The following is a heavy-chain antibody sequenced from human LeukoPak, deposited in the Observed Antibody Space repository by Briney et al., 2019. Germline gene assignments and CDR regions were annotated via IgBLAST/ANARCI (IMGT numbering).Heavy chain of an antibody. CDR1: GFTVSTNY. J-gene: IGHJ5*02. CDR3: AGGTSNIAAAVDP. Sequence: GGSLRLSCAASGFTVSTNYMSWVRQAPGKGLEWVSVLYRGGTSYYTDSVKGRFTISRDNSKNTLFLQMNSLRVEDTAVYYCAGGTSNIAAAVDPWGQGTPVTVSS. D-gene: IGHD6-13*01. CDR2: LYRGGTS. V-gene: IGHV3-53*01.